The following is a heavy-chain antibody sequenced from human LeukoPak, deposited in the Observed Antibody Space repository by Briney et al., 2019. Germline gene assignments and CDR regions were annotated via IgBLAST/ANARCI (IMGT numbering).Heavy chain of an antibody. CDR3: ARDGYASGSHDY. V-gene: IGHV3-7*04. CDR1: GFTFSSYW. Sequence: GGSLRLSCAASGFTFSSYWMTCVRQAPGRGLEWVANIQQSGGATHYVDSVKGRFTISRDNAKSSLYLQVSSLRVEDTAVYYCARDGYASGSHDYWGQGTLVTVSS. CDR2: IQQSGGAT. J-gene: IGHJ4*02. D-gene: IGHD3-10*01.